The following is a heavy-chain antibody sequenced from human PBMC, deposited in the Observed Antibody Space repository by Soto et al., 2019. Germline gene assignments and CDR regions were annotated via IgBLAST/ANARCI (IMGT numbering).Heavy chain of an antibody. CDR3: ARHRGGSSGWYWQGAFDI. Sequence: ETLSLTCTVSGGSISSSSYYWGWIRQPPGKGLEWIGSIYYSGSTYYNPSLKSRVTISVDTSKNQFSLKLSSVTAADTAVYYCARHRGGSSGWYWQGAFDIWGQGTMVTVSS. D-gene: IGHD6-19*01. CDR2: IYYSGST. V-gene: IGHV4-39*01. CDR1: GGSISSSSYY. J-gene: IGHJ3*02.